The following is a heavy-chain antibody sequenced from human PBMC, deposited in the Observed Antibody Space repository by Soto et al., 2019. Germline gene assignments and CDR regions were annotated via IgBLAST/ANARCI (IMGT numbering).Heavy chain of an antibody. CDR3: AREYRYCSSTSCHYYGMDV. V-gene: IGHV1-3*01. D-gene: IGHD2-2*01. J-gene: IGHJ6*02. Sequence: AASVKVSCKASGYTFTSYAMHWVRQAPGQRLEWMGWINAGNGNTKYSQKFQGRVTITRDTSASTAYMELSSLRSEDTAVYYCAREYRYCSSTSCHYYGMDVWGQGTTVTSP. CDR2: INAGNGNT. CDR1: GYTFTSYA.